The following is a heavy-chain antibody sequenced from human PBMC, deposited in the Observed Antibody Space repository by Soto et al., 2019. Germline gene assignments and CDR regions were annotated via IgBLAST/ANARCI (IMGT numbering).Heavy chain of an antibody. V-gene: IGHV3-33*01. CDR1: GFTFSSYG. D-gene: IGHD5-18*01. J-gene: IGHJ6*02. CDR2: IWYDGSNK. Sequence: PWGSLRLSCAASGFTFSSYGMHWVRQAPGKGLEWVAVIWYDGSNKYYADSVKGRFTISRDNSKNTLYLQMNSLRAEDTAVYYCARERGYSYGERFNYYYGMDVWGQGTTVTVSS. CDR3: ARERGYSYGERFNYYYGMDV.